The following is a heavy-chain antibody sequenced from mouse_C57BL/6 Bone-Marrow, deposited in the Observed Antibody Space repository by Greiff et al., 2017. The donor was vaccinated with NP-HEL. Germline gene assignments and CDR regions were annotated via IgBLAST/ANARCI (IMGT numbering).Heavy chain of an antibody. CDR1: GFTFSSYT. D-gene: IGHD1-1*01. J-gene: IGHJ2*01. CDR2: ISGGGGNT. CDR3: ARRCYYDGRRYVDY. V-gene: IGHV5-9*01. Sequence: DVLLVESGGGLVKPGGSLKLSCAASGFTFSSYTMSWVRQTPEKRLEWVATISGGGGNTYYPDSVKGRFTISRDNAKNTLYLQMSRLRSEDTALYYCARRCYYDGRRYVDYWGQGTALTVSA.